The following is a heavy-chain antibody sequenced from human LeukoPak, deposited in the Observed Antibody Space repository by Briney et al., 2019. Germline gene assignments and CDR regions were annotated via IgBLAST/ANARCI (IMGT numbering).Heavy chain of an antibody. CDR1: GGTFNSNA. J-gene: IGHJ3*02. D-gene: IGHD5-24*01. V-gene: IGHV1-69*13. CDR3: ARDLGRWQQLHDAFDI. CDR2: VIPMFGTT. Sequence: GASVKVSCKASGGTFNSNAISWVRQAPGQGLEWVGQVIPMFGTTNYAQKFQGRVTITADESTSTAYMELSSLTSEDTAVYYCARDLGRWQQLHDAFDIWGQGTMLTVSS.